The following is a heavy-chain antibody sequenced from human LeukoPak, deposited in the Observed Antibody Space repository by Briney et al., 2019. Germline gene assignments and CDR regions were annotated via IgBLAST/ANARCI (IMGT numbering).Heavy chain of an antibody. Sequence: GGSLRLSCPASGFTVSSNYMSWVRQAPGKGLEWVSVIYSGGSTYYADSVKGRFTISRDNSKNTLYLQMNSLRAEDTAVYYCARTQYYYDSSGYYQPHFDYWGQGTLVTVSS. V-gene: IGHV3-66*02. CDR1: GFTVSSNY. CDR3: ARTQYYYDSSGYYQPHFDY. J-gene: IGHJ4*02. D-gene: IGHD3-22*01. CDR2: IYSGGST.